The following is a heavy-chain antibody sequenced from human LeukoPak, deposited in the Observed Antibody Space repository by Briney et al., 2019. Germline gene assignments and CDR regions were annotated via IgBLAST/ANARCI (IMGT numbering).Heavy chain of an antibody. Sequence: GGSLRLSCAASGFTFSSYSMNWVRQAPGKGLEWVSSISSSSSYIYYADSVKGRFTISRDNAKNSLYLQMNSLRAEDTAVYYCARDPDGTGPSDYFDYWGQGTLVTVSS. D-gene: IGHD1-1*01. V-gene: IGHV3-21*01. CDR2: ISSSSSYI. CDR1: GFTFSSYS. J-gene: IGHJ4*02. CDR3: ARDPDGTGPSDYFDY.